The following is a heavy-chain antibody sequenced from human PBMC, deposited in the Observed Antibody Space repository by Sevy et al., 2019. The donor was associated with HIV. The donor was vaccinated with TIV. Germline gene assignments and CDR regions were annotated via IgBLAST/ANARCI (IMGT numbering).Heavy chain of an antibody. CDR3: VGRRYSYSFSWSYHFDF. CDR2: ISTTGSAI. CDR1: GFTFSDYY. V-gene: IGHV3-11*01. J-gene: IGHJ4*02. D-gene: IGHD5-18*01. Sequence: GGSLRLSCAASGFTFSDYYMNWIRQAPGKGLEWISYISTTGSAINYADSVKGRFAISRDTSKNSLYLQMNSLRAEDTAVYFCVGRRYSYSFSWSYHFDFWGQGTVVTVSS.